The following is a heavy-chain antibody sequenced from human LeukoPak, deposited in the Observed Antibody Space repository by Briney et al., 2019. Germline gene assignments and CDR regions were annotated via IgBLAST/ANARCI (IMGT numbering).Heavy chain of an antibody. CDR3: ARDSGRFDVFDI. Sequence: PGGSLGLSCAASGFTVSTNYMSWVRPAPGKGLEWGSVIYSDGRTYYADSVKGRFTISRDNSKNTLYLQMNSLRAEDTAVYYCARDSGRFDVFDIWGQGTMVTVSS. J-gene: IGHJ3*02. CDR1: GFTVSTNY. V-gene: IGHV3-53*01. D-gene: IGHD3-10*01. CDR2: IYSDGRT.